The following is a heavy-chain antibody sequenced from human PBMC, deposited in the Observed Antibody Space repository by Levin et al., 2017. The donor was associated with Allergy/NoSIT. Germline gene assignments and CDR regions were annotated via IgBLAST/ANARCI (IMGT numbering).Heavy chain of an antibody. CDR1: GFTFSSYG. D-gene: IGHD5-12*01. CDR3: AKDREIVATIYYFDY. Sequence: GGSLRLSCAASGFTFSSYGMHWVRQAPGKGLEWVAVISYDGSNKYYADSVKGRFTISRDNSKNTLYLQMNSLRAEETAVYYCAKDREIVATIYYFDYWGQGTLVTVSS. J-gene: IGHJ4*02. CDR2: ISYDGSNK. V-gene: IGHV3-30*18.